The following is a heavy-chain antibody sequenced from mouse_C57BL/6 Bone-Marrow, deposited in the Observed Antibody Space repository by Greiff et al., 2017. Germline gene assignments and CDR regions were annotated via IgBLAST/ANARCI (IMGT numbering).Heavy chain of an antibody. Sequence: EVQLVESGGGLVKPGGSLKLSCAASGFTFSSYAMSWVRQTPEKRLEWVAKISDGSSYTYYPDNVKGRFTITRDNAKNNLYLQISHLKSEDAAMYYCARGGYAVDYWGQGTSLTVSS. CDR1: GFTFSSYA. J-gene: IGHJ2*02. CDR3: ARGGYAVDY. D-gene: IGHD6-5*01. V-gene: IGHV5-4*01. CDR2: ISDGSSYT.